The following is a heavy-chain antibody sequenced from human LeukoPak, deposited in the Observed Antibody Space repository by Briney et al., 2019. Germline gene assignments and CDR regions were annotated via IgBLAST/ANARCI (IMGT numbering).Heavy chain of an antibody. J-gene: IGHJ3*01. D-gene: IGHD2-8*01. CDR3: AKDPNGDYIGAFDG. Sequence: PGGSLRLSCVGCGLSIGNYAMTWVRQAPGKGPEWVSSITVNGGTTKYADSVRGRFTVSRDNSRNTVFLQMDSLRAEDTAVYYCAKDPNGDYIGAFDGWGQGTMVTVSS. V-gene: IGHV3-23*01. CDR1: GLSIGNYA. CDR2: ITVNGGTT.